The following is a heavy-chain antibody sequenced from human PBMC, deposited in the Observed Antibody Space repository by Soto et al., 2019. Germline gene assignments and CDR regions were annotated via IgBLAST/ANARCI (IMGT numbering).Heavy chain of an antibody. Sequence: EVQLVESGGGLVKPGGSLRLSCAVSGITFSNAWMTWVRQAPGKGLEWVGLIKSKADGGIIDYAAPVKGRFAISRDDSKNTLYLQMNSLKAEETAVYYCTTAFEWGQGTLVTVSS. CDR1: GITFSNAW. CDR2: IKSKADGGII. V-gene: IGHV3-15*01. J-gene: IGHJ4*02. CDR3: TTAFE.